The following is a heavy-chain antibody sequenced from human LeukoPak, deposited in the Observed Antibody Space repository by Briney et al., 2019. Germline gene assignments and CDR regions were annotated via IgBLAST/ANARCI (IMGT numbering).Heavy chain of an antibody. CDR1: AFTFNNYW. D-gene: IGHD2-15*01. J-gene: IGHJ4*02. Sequence: PRGSLRLSCAASAFTFNNYWMSSVRQAPRKGLEWEANIKQDGSEKYYVDSLKGRFTISTDKDKNSLYVQMNSFRAENTAVYYCARGGRYFDYWVQGSLVSVSS. CDR3: ARGGRYFDY. V-gene: IGHV3-7*01. CDR2: IKQDGSEK.